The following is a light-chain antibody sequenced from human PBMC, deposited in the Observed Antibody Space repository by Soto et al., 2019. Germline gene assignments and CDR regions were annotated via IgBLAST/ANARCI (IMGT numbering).Light chain of an antibody. CDR3: QQCNDWPRT. V-gene: IGKV3-15*01. Sequence: EIVLTQSPGTLSVSPGERVTLSCRASQSVRRNLAWYQQKPGQGPRLLIYDASTRATGIPARFSGSGSGTEFTLTITSLQSEDFAVYYCQQCNDWPRTFGQGTKVDNK. J-gene: IGKJ1*01. CDR1: QSVRRN. CDR2: DAS.